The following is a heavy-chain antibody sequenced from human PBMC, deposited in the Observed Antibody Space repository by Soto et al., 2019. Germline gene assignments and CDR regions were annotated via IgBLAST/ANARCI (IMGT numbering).Heavy chain of an antibody. CDR1: GFTFSSYG. Sequence: GGSLRLSCAASGFTFSSYGMHWVRQAPGKGLEWVAVISYDGSNKYYADSVKGRFTISRDNSKNTLYLQMNSLRAEDTAVYYCAKDHWEGLFDYWGQGTLVTVSS. V-gene: IGHV3-30*18. J-gene: IGHJ4*02. CDR3: AKDHWEGLFDY. D-gene: IGHD1-26*01. CDR2: ISYDGSNK.